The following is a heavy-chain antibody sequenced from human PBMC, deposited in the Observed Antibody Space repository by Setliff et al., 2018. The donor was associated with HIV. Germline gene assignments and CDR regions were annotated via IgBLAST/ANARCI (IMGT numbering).Heavy chain of an antibody. J-gene: IGHJ4*03. CDR2: INAGNGNT. CDR3: ARGRLRNYFDY. Sequence: ASVKVSCKASGYTFINYDIYWVRQAPGQRLEWMGWINAGNGNTKYSQKFQGRVSITRDTSASKAYLELSSLRSEDTAVYYCARGRLRNYFDYWGKGTTVTVSS. D-gene: IGHD2-8*01. V-gene: IGHV1-3*01. CDR1: GYTFINYD.